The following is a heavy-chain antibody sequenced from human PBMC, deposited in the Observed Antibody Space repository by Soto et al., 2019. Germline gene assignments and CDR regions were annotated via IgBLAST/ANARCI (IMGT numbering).Heavy chain of an antibody. D-gene: IGHD6-19*01. Sequence: PSETLSLTCTVSGGSISGHYWTWIRQPPGKGLEWIGYIFYSGSTNYNPSLKGRVTISVDTSKNQFPLKLSSVTAADTAVYYCARVGSSGWSPDYWGPGTLVTVSS. CDR2: IFYSGST. CDR3: ARVGSSGWSPDY. V-gene: IGHV4-59*11. J-gene: IGHJ4*02. CDR1: GGSISGHY.